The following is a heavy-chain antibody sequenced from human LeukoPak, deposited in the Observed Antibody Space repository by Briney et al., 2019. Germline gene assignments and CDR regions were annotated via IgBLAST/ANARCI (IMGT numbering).Heavy chain of an antibody. V-gene: IGHV3-23*01. CDR2: ISGSGGST. Sequence: GGTLRLSCAASGFTFSSYGMSWVRQAPGKGLEWVSAISGSGGSTYYADSVKGRFTISRDNAKNTLYLQMNSLRAEDTAVYYCARDGYSSSFYFGYWGQGTLVTVSS. D-gene: IGHD6-6*01. CDR3: ARDGYSSSFYFGY. CDR1: GFTFSSYG. J-gene: IGHJ4*02.